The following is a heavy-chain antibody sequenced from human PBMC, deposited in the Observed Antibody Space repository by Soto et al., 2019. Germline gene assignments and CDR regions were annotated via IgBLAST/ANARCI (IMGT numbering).Heavy chain of an antibody. J-gene: IGHJ5*02. CDR2: INAGNGNT. CDR3: ARASYSYGYPTRWFDP. V-gene: IGHV1-3*01. CDR1: GYTFTSYA. Sequence: QVQLVQSGAEVKKPGASVKVSCKASGYTFTSYAMHWVRQAPGQRLEWMGWINAGNGNTKYSQKFQGRVTITRDTSASTAYMELSSLRSEDTAVYYCARASYSYGYPTRWFDPWGQGTLVTVSS. D-gene: IGHD5-18*01.